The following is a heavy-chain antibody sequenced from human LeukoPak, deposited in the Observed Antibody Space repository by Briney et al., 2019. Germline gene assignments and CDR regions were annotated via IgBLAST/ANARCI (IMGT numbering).Heavy chain of an antibody. D-gene: IGHD3-22*01. CDR2: ISSSSNYI. V-gene: IGHV3-21*01. J-gene: IGHJ4*02. Sequence: PGGSLRLSCAASGFTLGTHCMTWVRQAPGKGLEWVSSISSSSNYIRYADSVKGRFTISRDNAENSLYLQMNGLRAEDTAMYYCVRSQGGYYYDSSGYYQGPLDYWGQGTLVTVSS. CDR3: VRSQGGYYYDSSGYYQGPLDY. CDR1: GFTLGTHC.